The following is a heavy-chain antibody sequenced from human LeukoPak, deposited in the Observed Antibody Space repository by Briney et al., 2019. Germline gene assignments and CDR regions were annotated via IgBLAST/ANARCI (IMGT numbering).Heavy chain of an antibody. CDR3: ARYPSVAATGWGRWFDH. V-gene: IGHV3-48*02. Sequence: GGSLRLSCAASGLTFSSFNMNWVRHTPGKGLEWISYISSSSSTIYYADSVKGRFTISRDNAKSSLYLQMNSLRDEDTAVYYCARYPSVAATGWGRWFDHWGQGTLVTVSS. J-gene: IGHJ5*02. CDR2: ISSSSSTI. CDR1: GLTFSSFN. D-gene: IGHD6-13*01.